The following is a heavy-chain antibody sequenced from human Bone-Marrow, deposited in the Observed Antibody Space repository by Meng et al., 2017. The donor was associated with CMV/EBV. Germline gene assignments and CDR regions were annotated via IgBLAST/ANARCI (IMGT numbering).Heavy chain of an antibody. CDR1: GFTFSDHY. Sequence: GESLKISCAASGFTFSDHYMDWVRQAPGKGLEWVGRIRRKLNSYTTEYAASVKGRFTISRDDSKKSLYLQMESLKTEDTAVYYCARGYPEGVYVDYWGQGTLVTVSS. CDR2: IRRKLNSYTT. J-gene: IGHJ4*02. V-gene: IGHV3-72*01. CDR3: ARGYPEGVYVDY. D-gene: IGHD1-14*01.